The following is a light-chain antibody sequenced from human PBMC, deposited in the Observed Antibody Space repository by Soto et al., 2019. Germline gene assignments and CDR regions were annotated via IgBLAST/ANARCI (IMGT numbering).Light chain of an antibody. V-gene: IGLV1-44*01. CDR3: AAWDGSLNNVL. CDR1: GSSIGTNT. CDR2: GDN. Sequence: QSVLTQPPSASGTPGQRVTISCSGSGSSIGTNTVNWYRQLPGTAPKLLIYGDNQRPSGVPDRFSASKSGTSASLAISGLQSEYEADYYCAAWDGSLNNVLFGGGTKRTVL. J-gene: IGLJ2*01.